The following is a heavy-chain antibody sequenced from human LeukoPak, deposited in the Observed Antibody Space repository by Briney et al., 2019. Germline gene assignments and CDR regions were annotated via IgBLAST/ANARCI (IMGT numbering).Heavy chain of an antibody. CDR1: GYSFTSYW. CDR2: IYPGDSDT. CDR3: ARQHYSSGWYPGYFDY. V-gene: IGHV5-51*01. D-gene: IGHD6-19*01. J-gene: IGHJ4*02. Sequence: GESLKISCKGSGYSFTSYWIGWVRQMSGKGLEWMGIIYPGDSDTRYSPSFQGQVTISADKSISTAYLQWSSLKASDTAMYYCARQHYSSGWYPGYFDYWGQGTLVTVSS.